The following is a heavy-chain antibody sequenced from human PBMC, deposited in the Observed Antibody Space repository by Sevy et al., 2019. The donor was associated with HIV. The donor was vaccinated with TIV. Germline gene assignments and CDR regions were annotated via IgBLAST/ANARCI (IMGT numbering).Heavy chain of an antibody. CDR2: IYYAGST. CDR1: GGSISSSSYY. V-gene: IGHV4-39*01. Sequence: SETLSLTCTVSGGSISSSSYYWNWIRQPPGKGLEWIGSIYYAGSTYYKPSLKSRVTISKDTSKNQFSLKLTSVTAADTAVYYCARPEGLQLNYAMDVSGQGTTVTVSS. J-gene: IGHJ6*02. CDR3: ARPEGLQLNYAMDV. D-gene: IGHD3-3*01.